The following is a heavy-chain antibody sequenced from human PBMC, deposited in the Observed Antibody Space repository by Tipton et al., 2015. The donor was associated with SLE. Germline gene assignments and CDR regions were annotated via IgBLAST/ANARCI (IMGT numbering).Heavy chain of an antibody. Sequence: QSRPEVKKPGESLKISCKASGYRFSSYWIGWVRQMPGKGLEWMGIIFPGDSDTRYSPSFQGQDTISADKSITTAYLQWSSLKASDTAMYYRARSEYTYDFEYWGQGTLVTVSS. CDR2: IFPGDSDT. CDR1: GYRFSSYW. J-gene: IGHJ4*02. CDR3: ARSEYTYDFEY. D-gene: IGHD5-18*01. V-gene: IGHV5-51*03.